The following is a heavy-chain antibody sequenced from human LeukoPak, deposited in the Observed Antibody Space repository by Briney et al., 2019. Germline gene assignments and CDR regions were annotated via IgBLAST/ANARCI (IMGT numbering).Heavy chain of an antibody. D-gene: IGHD6-19*01. V-gene: IGHV3-53*01. CDR1: GLTFSSNY. J-gene: IGHJ4*02. CDR3: ARVGIAVAADY. Sequence: GGSLRLSCAASGLTFSSNYMSWVRQAPGKGLEWVSVIYSGGSTYYADSVKGRFTISRDNAKNSLYLQMNSLRAEDTAVYYCARVGIAVAADYWGQGTLVTVSS. CDR2: IYSGGST.